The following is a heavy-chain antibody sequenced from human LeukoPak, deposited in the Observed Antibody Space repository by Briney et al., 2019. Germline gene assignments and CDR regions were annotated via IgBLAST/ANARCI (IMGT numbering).Heavy chain of an antibody. Sequence: GRSLRLSCAASGFTFDDYAMHWVRQAPGEGLEWVSGISWNSGSIGYADSVKGRFTISRDNAKNSLYLQMNSLRAEDMALYYCAKGLYYDILTGAPFDYWGQGTLVTVSS. V-gene: IGHV3-9*03. D-gene: IGHD3-9*01. CDR3: AKGLYYDILTGAPFDY. CDR2: ISWNSGSI. J-gene: IGHJ4*02. CDR1: GFTFDDYA.